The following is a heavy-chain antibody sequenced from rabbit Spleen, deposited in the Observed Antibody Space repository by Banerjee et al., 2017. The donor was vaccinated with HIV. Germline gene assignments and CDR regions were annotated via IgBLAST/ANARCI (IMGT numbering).Heavy chain of an antibody. D-gene: IGHD8-1*01. CDR1: VFTISSYS. V-gene: IGHV1S45*01. Sequence: QEQLKETGGGLVQPGGSLKLSCKASVFTISSYSMSWVRQAPGKGLEWIGCIYTGDGSTAYATWAKGRFTVSKTSSTTVTLRLNSLTAADTATYFCARLGTGSSYYRSFNLWGQGTLVTVS. CDR2: IYTGDGST. J-gene: IGHJ4*01. CDR3: ARLGTGSSYYRSFNL.